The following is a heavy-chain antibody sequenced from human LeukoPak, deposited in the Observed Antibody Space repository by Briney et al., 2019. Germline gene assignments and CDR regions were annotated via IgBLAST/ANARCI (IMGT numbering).Heavy chain of an antibody. V-gene: IGHV1-2*02. CDR2: INPNSGGT. J-gene: IGHJ4*02. Sequence: GTSVTVSCKASGYTFTGYYMHWVRQAPGQGLEWMGWINPNSGGTNYAQKFQGRVTMTRHTSISTAYMELSRLRSDDTAVYYCASDIDHYVWASYRYYWGQGTLVTVSS. CDR1: GYTFTGYY. CDR3: ASDIDHYVWASYRYY. D-gene: IGHD3-16*02.